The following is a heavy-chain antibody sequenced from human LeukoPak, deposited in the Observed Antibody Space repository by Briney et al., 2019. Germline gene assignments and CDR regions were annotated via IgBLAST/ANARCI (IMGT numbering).Heavy chain of an antibody. J-gene: IGHJ4*02. CDR2: IYTSGST. CDR3: ARGPAEATTVTRDYFDY. D-gene: IGHD4-17*01. CDR1: GGSISSGSYY. V-gene: IGHV4-61*02. Sequence: SQTLSLTCTVSGGSISSGSYYWSWIRQPAGKGLEWIGRIYTSGSTNYNPSLKSRVTISVDTSKNQFSLKLSSVTAADTAVYYCARGPAEATTVTRDYFDYWGQGTLVTVSS.